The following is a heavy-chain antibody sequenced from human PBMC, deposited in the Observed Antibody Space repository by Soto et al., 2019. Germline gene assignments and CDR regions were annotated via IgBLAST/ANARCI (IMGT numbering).Heavy chain of an antibody. D-gene: IGHD5-12*01. V-gene: IGHV4-30-2*01. J-gene: IGHJ4*02. Sequence: QLQLQESGSGLVKPSQTLSLTCAVSGGSISSGGYSWSWIRQPQGKGLEWIGYIYHSGSTYYNPSLKSRVTISVDRSKNQFSLKLSSVTAADTAVYYCARAAGGLVALFDYWGQGTLVTVSS. CDR1: GGSISSGGYS. CDR3: ARAAGGLVALFDY. CDR2: IYHSGST.